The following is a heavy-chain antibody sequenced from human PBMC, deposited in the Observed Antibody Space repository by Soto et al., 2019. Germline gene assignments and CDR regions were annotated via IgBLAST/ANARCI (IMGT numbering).Heavy chain of an antibody. CDR1: GYTLTELS. Sequence: ASVKVSCKVSGYTLTELSMHWVRQAPGKGLEWMGGFDPEDGETIYAQKFQGRVTMTEDTSTDTAYMELSSLRSEDTAVYYCATDLLGIAVADQGGNFDYWGQGTLVTAPQ. V-gene: IGHV1-24*01. CDR3: ATDLLGIAVADQGGNFDY. J-gene: IGHJ4*02. D-gene: IGHD6-19*01. CDR2: FDPEDGET.